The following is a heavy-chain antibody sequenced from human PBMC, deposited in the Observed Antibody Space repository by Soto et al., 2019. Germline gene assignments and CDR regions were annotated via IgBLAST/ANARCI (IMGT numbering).Heavy chain of an antibody. CDR2: IRGSGGST. CDR1: GFTFGNYA. D-gene: IGHD2-15*01. Sequence: GGSLRLSCAASGFTFGNYAMSWVRQAPGKGLEWISVIRGSGGSTFYADAVKGRFTISRDNSKNTLYLQMNSLRAEDTAVYYCAKDARSTDCSGGSCYFRHWGQGTLVTVSS. CDR3: AKDARSTDCSGGSCYFRH. J-gene: IGHJ1*01. V-gene: IGHV3-23*01.